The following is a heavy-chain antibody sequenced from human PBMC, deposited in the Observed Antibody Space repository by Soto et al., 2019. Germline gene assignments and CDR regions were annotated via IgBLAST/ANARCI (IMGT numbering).Heavy chain of an antibody. J-gene: IGHJ4*02. V-gene: IGHV3-23*01. D-gene: IGHD4-17*01. CDR1: GFTFSSYA. Sequence: GGSLRLSCAASGFTFSSYAMSWVRQVPGKGLEWVSAISGSGGSTYYADSVKGRFTISRDNSKNTLYLQMNSLRAEDTAVYYCAKDFDYDLLYFDYWGQGTLVTVSS. CDR3: AKDFDYDLLYFDY. CDR2: ISGSGGST.